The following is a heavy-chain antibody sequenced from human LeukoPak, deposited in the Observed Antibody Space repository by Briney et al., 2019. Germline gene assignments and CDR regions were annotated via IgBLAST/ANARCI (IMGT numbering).Heavy chain of an antibody. Sequence: GGSLRLSCAASGFGFSNYWMSWVRQAPGKGLEWVADMNEDGSEKYYVDSVKGRFTISRDNAQDLLYLQMNSLRAEDTAVYYCARDRGYSNFDYWGQGTLLTVSS. V-gene: IGHV3-7*01. CDR1: GFGFSNYW. CDR2: MNEDGSEK. J-gene: IGHJ4*02. CDR3: ARDRGYSNFDY. D-gene: IGHD4-11*01.